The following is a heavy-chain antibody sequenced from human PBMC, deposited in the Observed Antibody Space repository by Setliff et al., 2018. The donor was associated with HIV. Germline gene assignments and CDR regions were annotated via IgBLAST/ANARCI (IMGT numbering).Heavy chain of an antibody. V-gene: IGHV5-51*01. J-gene: IGHJ4*02. CDR2: VNPGDSST. D-gene: IGHD5-12*01. CDR1: GYNFATYY. Sequence: GESLKISCRTSGYNFATYYIAWVRQMPGKGPEWMGSVNPGDSSTKYNPPSQGQVTMSADKLINTAYLQWSSLKASDTAMYYCATRLLGYSGYGYWGQGTLVTVSS. CDR3: ATRLLGYSGYGY.